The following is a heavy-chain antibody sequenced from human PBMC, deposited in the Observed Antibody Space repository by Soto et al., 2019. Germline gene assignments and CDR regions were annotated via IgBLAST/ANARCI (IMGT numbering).Heavy chain of an antibody. CDR2: FDPEDGET. V-gene: IGHV1-24*01. CDR3: ARIVVVPAAGGGYYYYMDV. Sequence: VKVSCKVSGYTLTELSMHWVRQAPGKGLEWMGGFDPEDGETIYAQKFQGRVTMTEDTSTDTAYMELSSLRSEDTAVYYCARIVVVPAAGGGYYYYMDVWGKGTTVTVCS. J-gene: IGHJ6*03. D-gene: IGHD2-2*01. CDR1: GYTLTELS.